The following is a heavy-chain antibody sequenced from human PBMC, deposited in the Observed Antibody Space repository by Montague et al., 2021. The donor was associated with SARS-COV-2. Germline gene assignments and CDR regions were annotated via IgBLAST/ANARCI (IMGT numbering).Heavy chain of an antibody. J-gene: IGHJ4*02. V-gene: IGHV4-59*01. CDR1: GDSISSYY. Sequence: SETLSLTCTVSGDSISSYYWSWIRQPPGKGPEWIGYIYYSGSTNYNPSLKSRVTISVDTSKNQFSLKLSSVTAADTAVYYCAKVFPRWLQFDPYFDYWGQGTLVTVSS. CDR3: AKVFPRWLQFDPYFDY. CDR2: IYYSGST. D-gene: IGHD5-24*01.